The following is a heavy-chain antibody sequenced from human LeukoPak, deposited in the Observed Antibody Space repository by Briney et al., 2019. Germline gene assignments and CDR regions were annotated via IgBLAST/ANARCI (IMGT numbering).Heavy chain of an antibody. V-gene: IGHV5-51*01. D-gene: IGHD3-16*01. J-gene: IGHJ5*02. Sequence: GESLKISCKGSGYSLTSCWIAWVRQMPGKGLEWMGVIYPGDSDTRYSPSFQGQVTISADKSITTAYLQWSSLKASDTAMYYCARHLPSGEVIDPWGQGTLVTVSS. CDR1: GYSLTSCW. CDR2: IYPGDSDT. CDR3: ARHLPSGEVIDP.